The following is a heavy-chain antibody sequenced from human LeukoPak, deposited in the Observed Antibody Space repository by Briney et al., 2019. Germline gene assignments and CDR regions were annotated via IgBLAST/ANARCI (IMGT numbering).Heavy chain of an antibody. D-gene: IGHD5-12*01. CDR1: GYTFTSYD. J-gene: IGHJ4*02. Sequence: GASVKASCKASGYTFTSYDINWVRQATGQGLEWMGWMNPNSGNTGYAQKFQGRVTMTRNTSISTAYMELSSLRSEDTAVYCCARGARGYSGYGPDYWGQGTLVTVSS. CDR3: ARGARGYSGYGPDY. V-gene: IGHV1-8*01. CDR2: MNPNSGNT.